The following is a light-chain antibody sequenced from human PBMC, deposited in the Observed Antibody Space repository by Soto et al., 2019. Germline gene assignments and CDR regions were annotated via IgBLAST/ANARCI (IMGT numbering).Light chain of an antibody. CDR1: QSISRN. CDR2: AAS. CDR3: QQHDDYSHAT. V-gene: IGKV3-15*01. J-gene: IGKJ2*01. Sequence: EIVMTQSPATLSLSLGERATLSCRASQSISRNLAWYHQRPGQAPRLLIYAASTRATGIPARFSGSGFGTEFTLTISGLQPDDFATYYCQQHDDYSHATFGQGTKVEIK.